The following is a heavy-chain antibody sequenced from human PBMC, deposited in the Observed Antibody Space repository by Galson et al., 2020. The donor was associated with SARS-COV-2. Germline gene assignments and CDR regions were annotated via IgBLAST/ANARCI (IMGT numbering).Heavy chain of an antibody. D-gene: IGHD3-9*01. J-gene: IGHJ4*02. CDR2: MNPNSGNT. CDR1: GYTFTSYD. CDR3: AGGPMADILTCYWVVARGFLDY. V-gene: IGHV1-8*01. Sequence: ASVKVSCKASGYTFTSYDINWVRQATGQGLEWMGWMNPNSGNTGYAQKFQGRVTMTRNTSISTAYMELSSLRSEDTAVYYCAGGPMADILTCYWVVARGFLDYWGQGTLVTVSS.